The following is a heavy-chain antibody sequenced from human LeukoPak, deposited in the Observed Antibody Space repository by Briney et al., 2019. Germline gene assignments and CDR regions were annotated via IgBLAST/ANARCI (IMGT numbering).Heavy chain of an antibody. Sequence: ASVKVSCKPSGYSFTVYYMHWVRQAPGQGLEWMGWISPNRGGTSSAQKFQGRVPMTRDTSISTVYMEVSWLTSDDTAIYYCARADRLHGGPYLIGPWGQGTLVTVSS. CDR2: ISPNRGGT. J-gene: IGHJ5*02. CDR3: ARADRLHGGPYLIGP. D-gene: IGHD2-21*01. V-gene: IGHV1-2*02. CDR1: GYSFTVYY.